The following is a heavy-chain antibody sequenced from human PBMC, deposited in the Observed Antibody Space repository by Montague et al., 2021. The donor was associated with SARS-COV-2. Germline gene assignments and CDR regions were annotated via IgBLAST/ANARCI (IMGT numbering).Heavy chain of an antibody. CDR3: ARDDPYCTNGVCYTGNWFDP. D-gene: IGHD2-8*01. Sequence: CAISGDSVSSNSAAWHWIRQSPSRGLEWLGRTYYRSKWYNDYAVSVKSRITINPDTSKNQFSLQLNSVTPEDTAVYYCARDDPYCTNGVCYTGNWFDPWGQGTLVTVSS. V-gene: IGHV6-1*01. CDR2: TYYRSKWYN. J-gene: IGHJ5*02. CDR1: GDSVSSNSAA.